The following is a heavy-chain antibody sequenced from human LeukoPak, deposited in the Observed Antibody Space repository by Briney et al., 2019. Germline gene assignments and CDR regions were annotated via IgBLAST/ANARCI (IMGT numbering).Heavy chain of an antibody. CDR3: ARARGRSSHHDY. V-gene: IGHV3-11*05. CDR2: ISSSSSYT. Sequence: GGSLRLSCAASGFTFSDYYMSWIRQAPGKGLEWVSYISSSSSYTNYADSVKGRFTISRDNAKNSLYLHMNSLRAEDTAVYYCARARGRSSHHDYWGQGTLVTVSS. CDR1: GFTFSDYY. D-gene: IGHD6-13*01. J-gene: IGHJ4*02.